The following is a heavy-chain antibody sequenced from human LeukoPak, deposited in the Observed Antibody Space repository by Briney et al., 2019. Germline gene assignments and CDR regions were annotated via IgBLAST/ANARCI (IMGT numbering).Heavy chain of an antibody. J-gene: IGHJ6*03. CDR1: GGSISSISSY. V-gene: IGHV4-39*07. CDR3: ARGNYYDSSGYYYYYYYYMDV. D-gene: IGHD3-22*01. Sequence: SETLSLTCTVSGGSISSISSYWGWIRQPPGKGLEWIGSIYYSGSTYYNPSLKSRVTISVDTSKNQFSLKLSSVTAADTAVYYCARGNYYDSSGYYYYYYYYMDVWGKGTTVTVSS. CDR2: IYYSGST.